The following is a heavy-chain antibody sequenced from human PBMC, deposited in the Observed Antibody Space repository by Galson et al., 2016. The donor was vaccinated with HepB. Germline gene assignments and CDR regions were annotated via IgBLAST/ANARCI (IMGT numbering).Heavy chain of an antibody. CDR2: IYYSGST. J-gene: IGHJ4*02. Sequence: SETLSLTCTVSGGSISSSSYYWGWIRQPPGKGLEWIGSIYYSGSTYYTSSLKSRVTISVDTSKNQFSLKLSSVTAADTAVYYCARRSYYDFWSGFWFDYWGQGTLVTVSS. D-gene: IGHD3-3*01. CDR3: ARRSYYDFWSGFWFDY. CDR1: GGSISSSSYY. V-gene: IGHV4-39*01.